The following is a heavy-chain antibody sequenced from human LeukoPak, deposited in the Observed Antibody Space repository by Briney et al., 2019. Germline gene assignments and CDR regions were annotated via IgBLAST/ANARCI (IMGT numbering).Heavy chain of an antibody. CDR2: IKQDGSEK. V-gene: IGHV3-7*01. CDR1: GFTFSSYW. CDR3: ARAGPGYSGYDAYYFDY. J-gene: IGHJ4*02. D-gene: IGHD5-12*01. Sequence: GGSLRLSCAASGFTFSSYWMSWVRQAPGEGLEWVANIKQDGSEKYYVDSVKGRFTLSRDNAKNSLYLQINSLRAEDTAVYYCARAGPGYSGYDAYYFDYWGQGTLVTVSS.